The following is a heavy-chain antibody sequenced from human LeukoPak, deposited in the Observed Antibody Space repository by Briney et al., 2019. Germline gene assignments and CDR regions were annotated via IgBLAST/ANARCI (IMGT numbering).Heavy chain of an antibody. J-gene: IGHJ6*02. V-gene: IGHV3-23*01. CDR1: GFVFGAYA. CDR2: ISGSGGST. Sequence: GGSLGLSCVASGFVFGAYAMTWVRQAPGKGLEWVSAISGSGGSTYYADSARGRFTISRDNAKNTLYLQMISLRAEDTAIYYCGREHWAARFYHGLDVWGQGTTVAVSS. D-gene: IGHD7-27*01. CDR3: GREHWAARFYHGLDV.